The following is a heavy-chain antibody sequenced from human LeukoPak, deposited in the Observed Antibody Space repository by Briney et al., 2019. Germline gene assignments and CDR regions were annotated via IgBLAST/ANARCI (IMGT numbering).Heavy chain of an antibody. CDR3: AGYLYYDFWSGIRDYFDY. V-gene: IGHV1-69*13. Sequence: ASVKVSCKASGGTFSNYAISWVRQAPGQGLEWMGGIIPIFSTANYAQKFQGRVTITADESTSTAYMELSSLRSEDTAVYYCAGYLYYDFWSGIRDYFDYWGQGTLVTVSS. CDR1: GGTFSNYA. D-gene: IGHD3-3*01. CDR2: IIPIFSTA. J-gene: IGHJ4*02.